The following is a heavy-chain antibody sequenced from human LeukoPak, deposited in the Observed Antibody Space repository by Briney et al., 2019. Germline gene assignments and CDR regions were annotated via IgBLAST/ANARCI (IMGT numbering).Heavy chain of an antibody. V-gene: IGHV3-48*04. Sequence: PGGSLRLSCAASGFTFSSYSMNWVRQAPGKGLEWVSYISSSSSTIYYADSVKGRFTISRDNAKNSLYLQMNSLRAEDTAVYYCARDPRDCSGGSCSGYRWGQGTLVTVSS. CDR3: ARDPRDCSGGSCSGYR. J-gene: IGHJ4*02. CDR2: ISSSSSTI. CDR1: GFTFSSYS. D-gene: IGHD2-15*01.